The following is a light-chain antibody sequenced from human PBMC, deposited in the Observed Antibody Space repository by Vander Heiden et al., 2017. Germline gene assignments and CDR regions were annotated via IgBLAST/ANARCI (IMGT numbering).Light chain of an antibody. CDR3: RQYDNRPPMYT. CDR1: QDINNY. V-gene: IGKV1-33*01. CDR2: DAS. J-gene: IGKJ2*01. Sequence: DIQSTQSPSSLSASVGDRVTITCQASQDINNYLNSTQQTPGQAPKRLNYDASNLEAGVPPKLSRGGSGRKDTTLISSLQPEDIATDYCRQYDNRPPMYTFGEGTKLEMK.